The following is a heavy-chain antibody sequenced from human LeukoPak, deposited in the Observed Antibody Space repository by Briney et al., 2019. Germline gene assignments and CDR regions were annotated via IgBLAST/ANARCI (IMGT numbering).Heavy chain of an antibody. Sequence: GGSLGLSCGAPGFTVSNTYMSWVRQAPGKGLEWVSAVYDGDTTYYADSVKGRFTISRDSSKNTVDLQMNNLRVEDTAVYFCARDRLLYLDYWGQGALVAVS. J-gene: IGHJ4*02. CDR2: VYDGDTT. D-gene: IGHD2-21*02. CDR1: GFTVSNTY. V-gene: IGHV3-53*01. CDR3: ARDRLLYLDY.